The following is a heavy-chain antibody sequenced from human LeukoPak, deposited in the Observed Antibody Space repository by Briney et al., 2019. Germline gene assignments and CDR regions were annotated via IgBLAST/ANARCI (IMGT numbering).Heavy chain of an antibody. CDR3: ARESSVSGWYIY. J-gene: IGHJ4*02. Sequence: PGGSLRLSCAASGFTVSNNFMGWVRQAPGKGLEWVSGIYAGGSTYYADSVKGRFTLSRHNSENTLSLEMNSLRPEDTALYCCARESSVSGWYIYWGQGTLVTVSS. V-gene: IGHV3-53*04. CDR2: IYAGGST. CDR1: GFTVSNNF. D-gene: IGHD6-19*01.